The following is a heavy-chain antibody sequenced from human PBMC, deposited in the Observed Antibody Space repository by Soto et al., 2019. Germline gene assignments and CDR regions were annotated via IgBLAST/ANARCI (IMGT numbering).Heavy chain of an antibody. CDR3: ARALPHGSGSYYYYGMDV. V-gene: IGHV3-13*01. CDR1: GFTFSSYD. J-gene: IGHJ6*02. Sequence: GGSLRLSCAASGFTFSSYDMHWVRQATGKGLEWVSAIGTAGDTYYPGSVKGRFTISRENAKNSLYRQMNSLRAGDTAVYYCARALPHGSGSYYYYGMDVWGQGTTVTVSS. CDR2: IGTAGDT. D-gene: IGHD3-10*01.